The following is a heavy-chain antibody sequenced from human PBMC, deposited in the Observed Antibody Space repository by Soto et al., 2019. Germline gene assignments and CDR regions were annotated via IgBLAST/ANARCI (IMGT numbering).Heavy chain of an antibody. CDR3: AIPGAFYYYYGMDV. J-gene: IGHJ6*02. CDR1: GGSISSSIYY. D-gene: IGHD3-10*01. CDR2: IYSGST. Sequence: SETLSLTCTVSGGSISSSIYYWGWIRQPPGKGLEWIGSIYSGSTYYNPSLKSRVTISVDTSKNQFSLKLSSVTAADTAVYYCAIPGAFYYYYGMDVWGQGTTVTVAS. V-gene: IGHV4-39*01.